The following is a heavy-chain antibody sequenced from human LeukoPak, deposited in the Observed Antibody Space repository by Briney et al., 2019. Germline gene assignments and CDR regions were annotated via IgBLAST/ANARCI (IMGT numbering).Heavy chain of an antibody. D-gene: IGHD5-24*01. Sequence: ASVKDSCKASVYTFTGYYMHWVRQAPGQGLEWMGRINPNSGGTNYAQKFQGRVTMTRDTSISTAYMELSRLRSDDTAVYYCAREVEMATIFFDYWGQGTLVTVSS. CDR2: INPNSGGT. CDR1: VYTFTGYY. CDR3: AREVEMATIFFDY. V-gene: IGHV1-2*06. J-gene: IGHJ4*02.